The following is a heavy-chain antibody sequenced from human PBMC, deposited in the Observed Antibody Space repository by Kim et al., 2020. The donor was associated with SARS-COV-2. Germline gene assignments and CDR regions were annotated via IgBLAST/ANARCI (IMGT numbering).Heavy chain of an antibody. CDR2: TFYRSKWYN. D-gene: IGHD2-21*02. Sequence: SQTLSLTCAISGDRVSSSSAAWNWVRQSPSGGLEWLGRTFYRSKWYNEYALSVKSRIIINPDTSKNQFSLQLNSVTPEDTAVYYCAREDYGGDSRGFDSWGQGTLVTVSS. J-gene: IGHJ4*02. V-gene: IGHV6-1*01. CDR3: AREDYGGDSRGFDS. CDR1: GDRVSSSSAA.